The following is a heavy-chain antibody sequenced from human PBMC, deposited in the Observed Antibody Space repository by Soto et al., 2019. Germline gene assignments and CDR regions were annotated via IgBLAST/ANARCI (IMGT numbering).Heavy chain of an antibody. CDR3: ARGRGNIVVVPAAMRWFDP. CDR1: GGSITNDDYY. D-gene: IGHD2-2*01. Sequence: SETLSLTCSVSGGSITNDDYYWTWIRQPPGKGLEWIGHIYYSGSTYYNPSLKSRVTISVDTSKNQFSLKLSSVTAADTAVYYCARGRGNIVVVPAAMRWFDPWGQGTLVTVSS. V-gene: IGHV4-31*03. CDR2: IYYSGST. J-gene: IGHJ5*02.